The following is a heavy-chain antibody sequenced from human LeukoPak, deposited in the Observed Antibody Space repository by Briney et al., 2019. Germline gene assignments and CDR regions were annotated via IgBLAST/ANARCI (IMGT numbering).Heavy chain of an antibody. Sequence: GGSLRLSCAASGFTFSSYGMHWVRQAPGKGLEWVAVIWYDGSNKYYADSVKGRFTISRDNSKNTLYLQMNSLRAEDTAVYYCARDSGYNSSWYGGWFDPWGQGTLVTVSS. CDR1: GFTFSSYG. CDR2: IWYDGSNK. J-gene: IGHJ5*02. V-gene: IGHV3-33*01. CDR3: ARDSGYNSSWYGGWFDP. D-gene: IGHD6-13*01.